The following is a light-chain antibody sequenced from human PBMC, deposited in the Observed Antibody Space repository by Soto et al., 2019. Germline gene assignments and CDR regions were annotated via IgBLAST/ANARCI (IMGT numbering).Light chain of an antibody. CDR1: EAISSW. CDR2: KAS. V-gene: IGKV1-5*03. CDR3: QHYNCYSEA. Sequence: IQVTLSPSTLSLSEGDRVTITCRASEAISSWLAWYQRKPGKAPKLLIYKASTLKSGVPSRFSGSGSGTDFTLTISSLQPDDFATYYYQHYNCYSEAFGQGTKV. J-gene: IGKJ1*01.